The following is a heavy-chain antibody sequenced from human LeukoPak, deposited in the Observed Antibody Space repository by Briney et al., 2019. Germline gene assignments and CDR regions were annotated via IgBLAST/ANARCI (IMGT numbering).Heavy chain of an antibody. J-gene: IGHJ4*02. Sequence: ASVKVSCKASGGTFSSYAISWVRQAPGQGLEWMGGIIPIFGTANYAQKFQGRVTITADESTSTAYMELSSLRSDDTAVYYCARVMAVAGTLDYWGQGTLVTVSS. CDR2: IIPIFGTA. V-gene: IGHV1-69*13. CDR1: GGTFSSYA. CDR3: ARVMAVAGTLDY. D-gene: IGHD6-19*01.